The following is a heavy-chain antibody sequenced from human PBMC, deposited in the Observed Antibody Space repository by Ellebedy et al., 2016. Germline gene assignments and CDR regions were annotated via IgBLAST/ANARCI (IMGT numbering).Heavy chain of an antibody. CDR1: GFTFSDYY. Sequence: GESLKISXAASGFTFSDYYMSWIRQAPGKGLEWVSYISSSGSTIYYADSVKGRFTISRDNAKNSLYLQMNSLRDEDTAVYYCARGPPRITMIVVVITEGYFDYWGQGTLVTVSS. CDR3: ARGPPRITMIVVVITEGYFDY. V-gene: IGHV3-11*04. CDR2: ISSSGSTI. J-gene: IGHJ4*02. D-gene: IGHD3-22*01.